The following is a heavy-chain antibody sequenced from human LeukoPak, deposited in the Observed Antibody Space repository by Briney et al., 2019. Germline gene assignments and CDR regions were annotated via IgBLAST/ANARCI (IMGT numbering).Heavy chain of an antibody. CDR1: GFTVNSYW. J-gene: IGHJ4*02. CDR3: ARDRSPSY. V-gene: IGHV3-7*01. CDR2: IEQDGSEK. Sequence: GGSLRLSCVVSGFTVNSYWMSWARQAPGKGLEWVANIEQDGSEKYYVDSVKGRFTISRDTAKNSLYLQMNSLRAEDTAVYYCARDRSPSYWGQGTLVTVSS.